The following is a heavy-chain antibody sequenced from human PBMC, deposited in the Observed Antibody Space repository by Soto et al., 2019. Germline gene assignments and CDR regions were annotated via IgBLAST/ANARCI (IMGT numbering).Heavy chain of an antibody. V-gene: IGHV3-23*01. Sequence: EAQLLESGGGLVQPGGSLRLSCAASGFTFNSYAMSWVRQAPGKGLEWVSTISRSGGSTYYADSVKGRFTISRDNSKNTLYLQMNSLRADDTAVYYCAKDLVHGNYFDYWGQGTQATVSS. CDR1: GFTFNSYA. CDR3: AKDLVHGNYFDY. D-gene: IGHD3-10*01. J-gene: IGHJ4*02. CDR2: ISRSGGST.